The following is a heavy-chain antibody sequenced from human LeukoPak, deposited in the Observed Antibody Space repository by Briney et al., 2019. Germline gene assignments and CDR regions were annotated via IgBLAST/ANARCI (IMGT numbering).Heavy chain of an antibody. J-gene: IGHJ4*02. CDR1: GGTFSSYA. CDR2: IIPIFGTA. D-gene: IGHD2-2*01. CDR3: AAGELDIVVVPAALDY. V-gene: IGHV1-69*01. Sequence: SVKVSCKASGGTFSSYAISLVRQAPGQGLEWMGGIIPIFGTANYAQKFQGRVTITADESTSTAYMELSSLRSEDTAVYYCAAGELDIVVVPAALDYWGQRTLVTVSS.